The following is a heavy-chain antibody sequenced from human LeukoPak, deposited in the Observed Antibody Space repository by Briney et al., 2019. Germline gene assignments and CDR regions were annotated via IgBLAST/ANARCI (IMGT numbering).Heavy chain of an antibody. D-gene: IGHD1-1*01. J-gene: IGHJ4*02. Sequence: GGSLRLSCAAAGFTFRSYGMTWVRQAPGKGLEWVSSITGGGDSTYYADSVKGRFIISRDNSKNTLYLQMNSLRAEDTAIYYCAKLENWGQGTLVTVSS. CDR1: GFTFRSYG. CDR2: ITGGGDST. CDR3: AKLEN. V-gene: IGHV3-23*01.